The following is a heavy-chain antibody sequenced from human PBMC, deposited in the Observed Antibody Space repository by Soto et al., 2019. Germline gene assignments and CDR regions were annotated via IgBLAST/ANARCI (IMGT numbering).Heavy chain of an antibody. CDR3: ARVKEGVGSLQFFDH. CDR2: LSGRGDDT. Sequence: EVQLLESGGGLVQPGGSLRLSCTASGFSVDTYAMTWVRQAVGKGLEWVSGLSGRGDDTYFADPVKGRFTVSRDLSNNTVLMQMNGLRVEDTGVYYCARVKEGVGSLQFFDHWGQGILVTVSS. J-gene: IGHJ4*02. CDR1: GFSVDTYA. V-gene: IGHV3-23*01. D-gene: IGHD3-3*01.